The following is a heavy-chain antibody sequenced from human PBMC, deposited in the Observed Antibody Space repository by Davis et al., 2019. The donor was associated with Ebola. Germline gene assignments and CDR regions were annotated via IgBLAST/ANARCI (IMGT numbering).Heavy chain of an antibody. CDR2: IKLSRGAT. D-gene: IGHD6-13*01. Sequence: ASVKVSCKTSGYTFAAYYIHWVRQAPGQGLEWMGAIKLSRGATDYAQRFQGRVTITRDTSTSTVYMELSSLTPDDTALYYCAREQPETFNFDYWGQGTLVTVSS. CDR3: AREQPETFNFDY. CDR1: GYTFAAYY. J-gene: IGHJ4*02. V-gene: IGHV1-46*01.